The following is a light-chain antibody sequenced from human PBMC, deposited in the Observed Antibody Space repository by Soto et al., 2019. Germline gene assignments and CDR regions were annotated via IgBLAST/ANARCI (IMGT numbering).Light chain of an antibody. CDR2: DVS. V-gene: IGLV2-14*01. CDR1: SSDVGGYNY. J-gene: IGLJ1*01. Sequence: QSALTQPASVSGSPGQSITISCTGTSSDVGGYNYVSWYQQHPGKAPKLMIYDVSNRPSGVSNRFSGSKSGNTASLTISGVQAEDEADYYCSSYTSSSTLALYVFGTGTKVTVL. CDR3: SSYTSSSTLALYV.